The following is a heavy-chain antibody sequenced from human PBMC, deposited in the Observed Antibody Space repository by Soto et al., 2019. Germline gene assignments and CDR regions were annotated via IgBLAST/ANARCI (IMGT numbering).Heavy chain of an antibody. V-gene: IGHV4-30-2*01. D-gene: IGHD4-17*01. CDR2: IYHSGST. CDR1: GGSISSGGYS. J-gene: IGHJ5*02. Sequence: SETLSLTCAVSGGSISSGGYSWSWIRQPPGKGLEWIGYIYHSGSTYYDPSLKSRVTISVDRSKNQFSLKLSSVTAADTAVYSCPRAGTFYGDYSYWFGTWDRGTMVTVSS. CDR3: PRAGTFYGDYSYWFGT.